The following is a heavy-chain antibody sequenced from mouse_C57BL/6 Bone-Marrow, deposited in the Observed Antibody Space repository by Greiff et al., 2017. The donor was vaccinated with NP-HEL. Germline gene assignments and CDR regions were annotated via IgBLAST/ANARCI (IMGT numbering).Heavy chain of an antibody. D-gene: IGHD2-1*01. CDR1: GYTFTDYY. V-gene: IGHV1-77*01. CDR2: IGPGSGST. J-gene: IGHJ4*01. CDR3: ARKRGSTGLYYYAMDY. Sequence: VQLVESGAELVKPGASVKISCKASGYTFTDYYINWVKQRPGQGLEWIGKIGPGSGSTYYNEKFKGKATLTADKSSSTAYMQLSSLTSEDSAVYFCARKRGSTGLYYYAMDYWGQGTSVTVSS.